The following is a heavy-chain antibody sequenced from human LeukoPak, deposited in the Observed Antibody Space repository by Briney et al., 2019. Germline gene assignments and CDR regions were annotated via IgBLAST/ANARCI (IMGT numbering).Heavy chain of an antibody. Sequence: SETLSLTCAVSGGSISSGGYSWSWIRQPPGKGLEWIGYIYHGGSTYYNPSLKSRVTISVDRSKNQFSLKLSSVTAADTAVYYCARGGGYRGGNWFDPWGQGTLVTVSS. CDR1: GGSISSGGYS. V-gene: IGHV4-30-2*01. CDR3: ARGGGYRGGNWFDP. CDR2: IYHGGST. D-gene: IGHD5-24*01. J-gene: IGHJ5*02.